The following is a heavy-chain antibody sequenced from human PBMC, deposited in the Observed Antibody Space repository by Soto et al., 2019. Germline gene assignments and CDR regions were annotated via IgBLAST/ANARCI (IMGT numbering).Heavy chain of an antibody. Sequence: GGSLRLSCAASGFTFSSYGMHWVRQAPGKGLEWVAVISYDGSNKYYADSVKGRFTISRDNSKNTLYLQMNSLRAEDTAVYYCASVTIFGVVITPAGDAFDIWGQGTMVTVSS. D-gene: IGHD3-3*01. J-gene: IGHJ3*02. CDR2: ISYDGSNK. V-gene: IGHV3-30*03. CDR1: GFTFSSYG. CDR3: ASVTIFGVVITPAGDAFDI.